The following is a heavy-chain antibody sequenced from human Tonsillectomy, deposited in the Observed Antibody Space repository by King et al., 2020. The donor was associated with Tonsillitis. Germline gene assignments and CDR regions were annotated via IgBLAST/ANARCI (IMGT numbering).Heavy chain of an antibody. CDR1: GGSISSYY. V-gene: IGHV4-59*01. CDR2: IYYSGST. Sequence: QLQESGPGLVKPSETLSLTCTVSGGSISSYYWSWIRQPPGKGLEWIGYIYYSGSTNYNPSLKSRVTISVDTSKNQFSLKLTSVTAADTAVYYCAREYSSGWDRYWYFELWGRGTLVTVSS. D-gene: IGHD6-19*01. J-gene: IGHJ2*01. CDR3: AREYSSGWDRYWYFEL.